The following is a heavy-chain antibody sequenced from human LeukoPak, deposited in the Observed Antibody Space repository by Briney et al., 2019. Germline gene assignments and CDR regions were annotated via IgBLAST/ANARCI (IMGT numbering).Heavy chain of an antibody. CDR3: AREKAAAGRYYFDY. CDR1: GYTFTSYD. D-gene: IGHD6-13*01. CDR2: MNPNSGNT. V-gene: IGHV1-8*01. J-gene: IGHJ4*02. Sequence: ASVTVSCKASGYTFTSYDINWVRQAPGQGLEWMGWMNPNSGNTGYAQKFQGRVTMTRNTSISTAYMELSSLRAEDTAVYYCAREKAAAGRYYFDYWGQGTLVTVSS.